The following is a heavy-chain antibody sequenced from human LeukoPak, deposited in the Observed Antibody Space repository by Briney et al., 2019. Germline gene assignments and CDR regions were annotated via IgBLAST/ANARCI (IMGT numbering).Heavy chain of an antibody. CDR2: ISAYNGNT. D-gene: IGHD6-13*01. CDR1: GYTFTTYN. V-gene: IGHV1-18*01. CDR3: ARWYSSSWYGGNFDY. Sequence: ASVKVSCKASGYTFTTYNINWVRQAPGQGLEWMGWISAYNGNTNYAQKLQGRVTMTTDTSTSTAYMELRSLRSDDTAVYYCARWYSSSWYGGNFDYWGQGTLVTVSS. J-gene: IGHJ4*02.